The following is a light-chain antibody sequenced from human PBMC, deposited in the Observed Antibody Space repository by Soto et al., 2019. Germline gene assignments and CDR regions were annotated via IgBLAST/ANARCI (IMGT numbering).Light chain of an antibody. CDR2: TAS. Sequence: DTQMTQSPSSLSASVGDRVTITCRASQSVLSWLAWYQQKPGKAPRLLISTASTLESGVPSRFSGSGSGTEFTLTISSLQPDDFATYYCQQYNTYSRTFGQGTKVEIK. CDR3: QQYNTYSRT. CDR1: QSVLSW. J-gene: IGKJ1*01. V-gene: IGKV1-5*03.